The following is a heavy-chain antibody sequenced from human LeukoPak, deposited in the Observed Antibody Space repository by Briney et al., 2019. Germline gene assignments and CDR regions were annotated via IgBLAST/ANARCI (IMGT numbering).Heavy chain of an antibody. CDR1: GYTFTSYY. V-gene: IGHV1-46*01. D-gene: IGHD3-22*01. Sequence: ASVKVSCKASGYTFTSYYMHWVRQAPGQGLEWMGIINPSGGSTSYAQKFQGRVTMTRDTSTSTVYMELSSLRSEDTAVYYCARLGPVHGYYDSSGSDAYFDYWGQGTLVTVSS. CDR2: INPSGGST. J-gene: IGHJ4*02. CDR3: ARLGPVHGYYDSSGSDAYFDY.